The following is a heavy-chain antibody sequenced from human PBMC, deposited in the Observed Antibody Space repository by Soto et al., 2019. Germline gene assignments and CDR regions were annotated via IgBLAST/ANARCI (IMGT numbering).Heavy chain of an antibody. V-gene: IGHV1-8*01. J-gene: IGHJ5*02. Sequence: ASVKVSCKASGYTFTSYDINWVRQATGQGPEWMGWMNPNSGNTGYAQKFQGRATISSDTSKNQFSLKLTSVTAADTAVYYCARDPEYCSGGSCSASGWFDPWGQGTPVTVSS. CDR3: ARDPEYCSGGSCSASGWFDP. D-gene: IGHD2-15*01. CDR1: GYTFTSYD. CDR2: MNPNSGNT.